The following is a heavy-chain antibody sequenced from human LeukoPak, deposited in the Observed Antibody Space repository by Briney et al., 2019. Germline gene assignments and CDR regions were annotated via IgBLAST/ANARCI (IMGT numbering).Heavy chain of an antibody. J-gene: IGHJ4*02. CDR3: ARSTVVVHFDY. CDR2: IYYSGST. V-gene: IGHV4-31*03. CDR1: GGSISSGGYY. D-gene: IGHD2-15*01. Sequence: PSETLSLTCTVSGGSISSGGYYWSWIRQHPGKGLEWIGYIYYSGSTYYNPSLKSRVTISVDTSRNQFSLKLSSVTAADTAVYYCARSTVVVHFDYWGQGALVTVSS.